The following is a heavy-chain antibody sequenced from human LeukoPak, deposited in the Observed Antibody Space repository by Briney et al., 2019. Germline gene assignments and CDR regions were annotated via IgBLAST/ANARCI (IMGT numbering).Heavy chain of an antibody. J-gene: IGHJ4*02. D-gene: IGHD3-10*01. CDR3: ARGPATGSGSCFYGFDY. CDR1: GFTFSSYS. CDR2: ISSSSSYI. Sequence: PGGSLRLSCAASGFTFSSYSMNWVRQAPGKGLEWVSSISSSSSYIYYADSVKGRFTISRDNAKNSLYLQMNSLRAEDTAVYYCARGPATGSGSCFYGFDYWGQGTLVTVSS. V-gene: IGHV3-21*01.